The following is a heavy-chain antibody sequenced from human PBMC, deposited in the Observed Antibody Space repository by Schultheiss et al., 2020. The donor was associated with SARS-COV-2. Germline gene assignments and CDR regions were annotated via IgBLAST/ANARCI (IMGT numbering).Heavy chain of an antibody. CDR3: ARVSPSTIILTGH. V-gene: IGHV3-21*04. Sequence: GGSLRLSCTTSGFTFTSYSMNWVRQAPGKGLEWISSITSGSTDIQYAASVKGRFTISRDNAKNSLFLQMNSLRVEDTAMYYCARVSPSTIILTGHWGQGTLVTVSS. D-gene: IGHD3-9*01. CDR2: ITSGSTDI. J-gene: IGHJ4*02. CDR1: GFTFTSYS.